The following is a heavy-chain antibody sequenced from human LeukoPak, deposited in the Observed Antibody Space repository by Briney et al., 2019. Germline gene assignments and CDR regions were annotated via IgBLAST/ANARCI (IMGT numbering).Heavy chain of an antibody. Sequence: GASVKVSCKASGGTFSSHAISWVRQAPGQGLEWMGGIIPIFGTANYAQKFQGRVTITADEPTSTAYTELSSLRSEDTAVYYCAGTYDSRNGYFDYWGQGTLVTVSS. CDR3: AGTYDSRNGYFDY. J-gene: IGHJ4*02. CDR1: GGTFSSHA. D-gene: IGHD3-22*01. CDR2: IIPIFGTA. V-gene: IGHV1-69*13.